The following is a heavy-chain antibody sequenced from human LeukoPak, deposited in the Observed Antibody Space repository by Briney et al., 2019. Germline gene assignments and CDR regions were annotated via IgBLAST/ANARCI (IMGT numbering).Heavy chain of an antibody. CDR1: GFTFSTYA. V-gene: IGHV3-23*01. Sequence: GGSLRLSCPAPGFTFSTYARSWVRQAPGKGLEWVSPISGSGGSTYYADSVKGRFTISRDNSKNTLYLQMNSLRAEDTAVYYCAKDGHDILTGSDFDYWGQGTLVTVSS. D-gene: IGHD3-9*01. CDR3: AKDGHDILTGSDFDY. J-gene: IGHJ4*02. CDR2: ISGSGGST.